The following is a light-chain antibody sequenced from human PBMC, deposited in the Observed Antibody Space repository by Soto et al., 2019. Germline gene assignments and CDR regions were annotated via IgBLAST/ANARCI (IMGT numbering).Light chain of an antibody. V-gene: IGKV1-5*01. CDR2: DAS. J-gene: IGKJ1*01. CDR1: QSISSW. Sequence: DIQTTQSPSTLSASVGDRVIITCRASQSISSWLAWYQQKPGKAPKLLIYDASSLESGVPARFSGSGSGTEFTLTIGSLQRDDFATNYCQQYSRYPWTFGQGTKVDIK. CDR3: QQYSRYPWT.